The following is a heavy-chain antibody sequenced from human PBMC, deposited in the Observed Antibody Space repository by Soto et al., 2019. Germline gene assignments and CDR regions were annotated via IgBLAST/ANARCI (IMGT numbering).Heavy chain of an antibody. CDR2: IDPSDSYT. D-gene: IGHD4-4*01. J-gene: IGHJ4*02. CDR1: GYSFTSYW. CDR3: ATHPTTVTTSPFDY. Sequence: GESLKISCKGSGYSFTSYWISWVGQMPGKGLEWMGRIDPSDSYTNYSPSFQGHVTISADKSISTAYLQWSSLKASDTAMYYCATHPTTVTTSPFDYWGQGTLVTVS. V-gene: IGHV5-10-1*01.